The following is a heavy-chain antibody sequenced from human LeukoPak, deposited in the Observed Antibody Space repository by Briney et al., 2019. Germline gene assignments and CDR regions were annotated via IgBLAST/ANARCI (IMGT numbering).Heavy chain of an antibody. J-gene: IGHJ4*02. V-gene: IGHV3-7*01. CDR2: INPDGNKK. CDR3: ARDLAYSRLDY. CDR1: GLTFGSSW. D-gene: IGHD5-18*01. Sequence: GGSLRLSCAVSGLTFGSSWMDWVRQAPGKGLEWVASINPDGNKKYSADSVKGRFTISRDNAENSLYLQMNSLRVEDTAFYYCARDLAYSRLDYWGQGMLVTVSS.